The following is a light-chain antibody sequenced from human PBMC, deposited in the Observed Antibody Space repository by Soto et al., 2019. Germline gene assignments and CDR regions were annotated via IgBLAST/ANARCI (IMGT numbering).Light chain of an antibody. CDR2: GAS. V-gene: IGKV3-20*01. CDR3: QQYGSSRP. J-gene: IGKJ1*01. CDR1: QSVSSSY. Sequence: EIVLTQSPGTLSLSPGERATLSCRASQSVSSSYLAWYQQKPGQAPRLLIYGASSRATGIPDRFSGSGSGTDFTLTISRVEPDDLAVYYCQQYGSSRPFGQGTKVQIK.